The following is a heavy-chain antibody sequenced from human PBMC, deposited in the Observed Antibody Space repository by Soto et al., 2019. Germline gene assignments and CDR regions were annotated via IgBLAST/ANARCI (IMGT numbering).Heavy chain of an antibody. D-gene: IGHD2-15*01. CDR3: AKTEAVVAVDVYPRWFDS. CDR2: LSASGATA. CDR1: GFSLRSTA. Sequence: EVQLLESGGGLVQPGVSLRLSCATSGFSLRSTAMSWVRRAPGKGLEWVSTLSASGATALFADFAKGRFTISRDTSQTTLFLDMGNLKVDATATYSCAKTEAVVAVDVYPRWFDSWGQGTLVTVSS. V-gene: IGHV3-23*01. J-gene: IGHJ5*02.